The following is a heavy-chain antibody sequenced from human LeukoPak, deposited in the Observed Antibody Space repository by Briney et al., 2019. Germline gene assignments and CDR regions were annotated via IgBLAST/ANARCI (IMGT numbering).Heavy chain of an antibody. CDR2: ISSSGSTI. D-gene: IGHD3-10*01. J-gene: IGHJ4*02. V-gene: IGHV3-48*03. CDR1: GFTFSSYE. CDR3: ARLHMVRGVTIDY. Sequence: GGSLRLSCAASGFTFSSYEMNWVRQAPGKGLEWVSYISSSGSTIYYADSVKSRFTISRDNAKNSLYLQMNSLRAEDTAVYYCARLHMVRGVTIDYWGQGTLVTVSS.